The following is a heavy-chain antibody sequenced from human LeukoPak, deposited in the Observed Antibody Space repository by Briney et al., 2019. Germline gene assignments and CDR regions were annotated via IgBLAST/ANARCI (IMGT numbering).Heavy chain of an antibody. Sequence: PSETLSLTCTVSGYSISSGYYWGWIRQPPGKGLEWIGSIYHSGSTYHNPSLKSRVTISVDTSKNQFSLKLSSVTAADTAVYYCARDPSRRNCSSTSCCNGHWGKGTTVTVSS. J-gene: IGHJ6*04. CDR3: ARDPSRRNCSSTSCCNGH. V-gene: IGHV4-38-2*02. D-gene: IGHD2-2*01. CDR2: IYHSGST. CDR1: GYSISSGYY.